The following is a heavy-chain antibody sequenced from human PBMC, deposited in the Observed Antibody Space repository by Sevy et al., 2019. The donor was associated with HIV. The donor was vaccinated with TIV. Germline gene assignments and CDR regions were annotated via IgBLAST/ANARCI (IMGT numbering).Heavy chain of an antibody. Sequence: SETLPLTCTVSGGSISSGDYYWSWIRQPPGKGLEWIGYIYYSGSTYYNPSLKSRVTISVDTSKNQFSLKLSSVTAADTAVYYCARDEIVATVFDYWGQGTLVTVSS. CDR2: IYYSGST. CDR3: ARDEIVATVFDY. D-gene: IGHD5-12*01. V-gene: IGHV4-30-4*01. CDR1: GGSISSGDYY. J-gene: IGHJ4*02.